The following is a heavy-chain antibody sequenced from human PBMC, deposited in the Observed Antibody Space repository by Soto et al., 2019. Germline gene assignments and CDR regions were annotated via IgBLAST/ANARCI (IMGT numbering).Heavy chain of an antibody. V-gene: IGHV1-58*01. Sequence: GASVKVSCKASGFTFTSSAVQWVRQARGQRLEWIGWIVVGSGNTNYAQKFQERVTITRDMSTSTAYMELSSLRSEDTAVYYCAADNRLSSSWYYYYYGMDVWDQGTTVTVSS. D-gene: IGHD6-13*01. CDR2: IVVGSGNT. CDR1: GFTFTSSA. CDR3: AADNRLSSSWYYYYYGMDV. J-gene: IGHJ6*02.